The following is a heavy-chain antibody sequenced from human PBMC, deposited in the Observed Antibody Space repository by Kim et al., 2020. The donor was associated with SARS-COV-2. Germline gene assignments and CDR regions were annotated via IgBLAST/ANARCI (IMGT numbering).Heavy chain of an antibody. CDR2: IIPIFGTA. D-gene: IGHD3-22*01. V-gene: IGHV1-69*13. CDR1: GGTFSSYA. Sequence: SVKVSCKASGGTFSSYAISWVRQAPGQGLEWMGGIIPIFGTANYAQKFQGRVTITADESTSTAYMELSSLRSEDTAVYYCARVNLGYYDTWDAFDIWGQGTMVTVSS. CDR3: ARVNLGYYDTWDAFDI. J-gene: IGHJ3*02.